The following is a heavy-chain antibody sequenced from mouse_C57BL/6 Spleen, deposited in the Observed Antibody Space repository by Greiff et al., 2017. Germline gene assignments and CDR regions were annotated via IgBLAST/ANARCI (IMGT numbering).Heavy chain of an antibody. Sequence: VQLKESGPGMVKPSQSLSLTCTVTGYSITSGYDWHWIRHFPGNKLEWMGYISYSGSTNYNPSLKSRISITHDTSKNHFFLKLHSVTTEDTATYYCATRLLQNYAMDYWGQGTSVTVSS. J-gene: IGHJ4*01. V-gene: IGHV3-1*01. CDR1: GYSITSGYD. CDR2: ISYSGST. CDR3: ATRLLQNYAMDY. D-gene: IGHD2-3*01.